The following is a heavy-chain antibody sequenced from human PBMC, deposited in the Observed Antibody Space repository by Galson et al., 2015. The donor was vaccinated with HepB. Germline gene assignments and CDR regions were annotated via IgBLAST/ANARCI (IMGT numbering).Heavy chain of an antibody. Sequence: SVKVSCKASGYTFTNHFIHWLRQAPGQGLEWMAVISPSGDNENNAQKFQGRVTLTRATSKSTAYLELRILRSNDTAVYYCARAGEGGLWYFDLWGRGTLVTVSS. CDR3: ARAGEGGLWYFDL. CDR2: ISPSGDNE. J-gene: IGHJ2*01. D-gene: IGHD3-16*01. CDR1: GYTFTNHF. V-gene: IGHV1-46*01.